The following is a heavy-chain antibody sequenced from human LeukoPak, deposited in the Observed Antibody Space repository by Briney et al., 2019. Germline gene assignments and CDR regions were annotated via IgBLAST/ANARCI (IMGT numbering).Heavy chain of an antibody. V-gene: IGHV4-59*12. CDR3: ARDAYYYDSSGYYSNWFDP. CDR2: IYYSGST. J-gene: IGHJ5*02. D-gene: IGHD3-22*01. Sequence: KPSETLSLTCTVSGGSISSYYWSWIRQPPGKGLEWIGYIYYSGSTNYNPSLKSRVTISVDTSKNQFSLKLSSVTAADTAVYYCARDAYYYDSSGYYSNWFDPWGQGTLVTVSS. CDR1: GGSISSYY.